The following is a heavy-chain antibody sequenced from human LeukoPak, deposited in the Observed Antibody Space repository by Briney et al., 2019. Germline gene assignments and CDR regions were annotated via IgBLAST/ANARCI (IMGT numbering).Heavy chain of an antibody. CDR3: ARDSHGDYSFDY. CDR1: GFTFSSYD. J-gene: IGHJ4*02. CDR2: IGTAGDT. Sequence: GGSLRLSCAASGFTFSSYDMHWVRQATGKGLEWVSAIGTAGDTYYPGSAKGRFTISRENAKNSLYLQMNSLRAGDTAVYYCARDSHGDYSFDYWGQGTLVTVSS. V-gene: IGHV3-13*01. D-gene: IGHD4-17*01.